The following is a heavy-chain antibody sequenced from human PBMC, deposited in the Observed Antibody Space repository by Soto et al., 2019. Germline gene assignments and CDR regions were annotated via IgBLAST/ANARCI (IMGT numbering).Heavy chain of an antibody. CDR3: ASLARITIFGVVRNWFDP. CDR2: IYYTGNT. J-gene: IGHJ5*02. V-gene: IGHV4-59*12. Sequence: PSETLSLTCIVSGGSISSYYWSWIRQSPGKGLEWIGYIYYTGNTNYNPSLRSRVTISLDTSKNQFSLKLSSVTAADTAVYYCASLARITIFGVVRNWFDPWGQGTLVTVSS. D-gene: IGHD3-3*01. CDR1: GGSISSYY.